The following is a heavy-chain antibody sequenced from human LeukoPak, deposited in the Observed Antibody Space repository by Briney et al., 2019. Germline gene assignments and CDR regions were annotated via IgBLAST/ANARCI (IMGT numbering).Heavy chain of an antibody. J-gene: IGHJ1*01. CDR1: GGSISSFY. Sequence: PSETLSLTCTVSGGSISSFYWSWIRQPPGKGLEWIGYIYYSGSTNYNPSLKSRVTISVDTSKNQFFLKLSSVTAADTAVYYCASKVKGCGGCPPLYWGQGTLVTVSS. V-gene: IGHV4-59*08. CDR2: IYYSGST. D-gene: IGHD2-21*01. CDR3: ASKVKGCGGCPPLY.